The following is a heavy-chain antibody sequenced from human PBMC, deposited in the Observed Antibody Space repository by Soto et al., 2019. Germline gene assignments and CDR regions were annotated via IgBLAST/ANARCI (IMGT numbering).Heavy chain of an antibody. CDR3: ARQPRPYYYDSSGADY. J-gene: IGHJ4*02. CDR2: MNPNSGNT. V-gene: IGHV1-8*01. Sequence: ASVKVSCKASGYTFTSYDINWVRQATGQGLEWMGWMNPNSGNTGYAQKFQGRVTMTRNTSISTAYMELSSLRSEDTAVYYCARQPRPYYYDSSGADYWGQGTLVTVSS. CDR1: GYTFTSYD. D-gene: IGHD3-22*01.